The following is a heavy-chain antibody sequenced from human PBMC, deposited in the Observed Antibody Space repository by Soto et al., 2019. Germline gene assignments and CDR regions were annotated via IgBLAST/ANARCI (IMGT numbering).Heavy chain of an antibody. CDR2: ISGSGGST. D-gene: IGHD1-26*01. CDR3: AKGLSRVVGATQTDY. Sequence: SGGSLRLSCAASGCTFSSYAMSWVRQAPGKGLEWVSAISGSGGSTYYADSVKGRFTISXXXXXXXXXXXXXXXXXXXTAVYYGAKGLSRVVGATQTDYWGQGTPVTVSS. V-gene: IGHV3-23*01. J-gene: IGHJ4*02. CDR1: GCTFSSYA.